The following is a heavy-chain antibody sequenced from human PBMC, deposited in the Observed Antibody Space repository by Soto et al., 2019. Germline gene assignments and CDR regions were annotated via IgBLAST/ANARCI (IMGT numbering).Heavy chain of an antibody. CDR3: AKDPVIHYDFWSGYCHFDY. CDR1: GFTFSSYA. Sequence: PGGSLRLSCAASGFTFSSYAMSWVRQAPGKGLVWVSAIGGSGGSTYYADSVKGRFTISRDNSKNTLYLQMNSLRAEDTAVYYRAKDPVIHYDFWSGYCHFDYWGQGTLVTV. V-gene: IGHV3-23*01. CDR2: IGGSGGST. D-gene: IGHD3-3*01. J-gene: IGHJ4*02.